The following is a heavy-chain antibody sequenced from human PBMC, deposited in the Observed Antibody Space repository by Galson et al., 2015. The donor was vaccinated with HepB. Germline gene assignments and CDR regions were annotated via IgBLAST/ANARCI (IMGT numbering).Heavy chain of an antibody. CDR3: ARARYSSSPPDY. J-gene: IGHJ4*02. V-gene: IGHV1-18*01. Sequence: SVKVSCKSSVYTFPSYGISWVRQPPGQGLEWMGWISAYNGNTNYALKLPGRVTITTDTSTSTIYMDLRRLRSDDTAVYYCARARYSSSPPDYWGQGTLVTVSS. CDR2: ISAYNGNT. CDR1: VYTFPSYG. D-gene: IGHD6-6*01.